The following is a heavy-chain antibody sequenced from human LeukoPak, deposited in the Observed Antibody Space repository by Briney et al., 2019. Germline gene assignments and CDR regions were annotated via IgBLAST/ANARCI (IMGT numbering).Heavy chain of an antibody. CDR2: IYWDDDK. CDR1: GFSLSTSGVG. CDR3: APSNSGYDANDAFDI. V-gene: IGHV2-5*02. D-gene: IGHD5-12*01. J-gene: IGHJ3*02. Sequence: SGPTLVKPTQTLTLTCTFSGFSLSTSGVGVGWIRQPPGKALEWLALIYWDDDKRYSPSLKSRLTITKDTSKNQVVLTMTNMDPVDTATYYCAPSNSGYDANDAFDIWGQGTMVTVSS.